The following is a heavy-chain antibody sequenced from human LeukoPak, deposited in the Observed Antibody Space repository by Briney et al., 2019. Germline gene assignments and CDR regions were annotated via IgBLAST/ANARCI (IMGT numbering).Heavy chain of an antibody. J-gene: IGHJ4*02. CDR1: GFTFSSYS. CDR3: AKPRCSAGNCYRYPDY. Sequence: PGGSLRLSCAASGFTFSSYSMNWVRQAPGKGLEWVSYISSSSSTIYYADSVKGRFTISRDNAKNSLYLQMNSLRAEDTAVFYCAKPRCSAGNCYRYPDYWDQGTLVIVSS. V-gene: IGHV3-48*01. D-gene: IGHD2-15*01. CDR2: ISSSSSTI.